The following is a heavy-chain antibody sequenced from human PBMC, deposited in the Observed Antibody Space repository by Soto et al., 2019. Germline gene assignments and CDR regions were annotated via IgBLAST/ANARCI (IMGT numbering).Heavy chain of an antibody. CDR2: IYPSDSDI. J-gene: IGHJ4*02. V-gene: IGHV5-51*01. CDR3: ARSQAFDY. Sequence: PGESLKISCKAFGYKFTTNAIAWVRQKPGKGLEWMGLIYPSDSDIRYSPSFEGQVTISADDSLSTAYLQWRSLKASDTAMYYCARSQAFDYWGQGTRVTVSS. CDR1: GYKFTTNA.